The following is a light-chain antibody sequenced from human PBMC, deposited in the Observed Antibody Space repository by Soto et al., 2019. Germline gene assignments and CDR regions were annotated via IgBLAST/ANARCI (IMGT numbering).Light chain of an antibody. Sequence: QPVLTQSPSASASLGASVKLTCTLSSGHSSYAIAWHQQQPEKGPRYLMKLNSDGSHNKGDGIPDRFSGSSSGAERYLTISSLQYEDEYYYYCQTWDTGILFGGGTKLTVL. J-gene: IGLJ3*02. CDR3: QTWDTGIL. V-gene: IGLV4-69*01. CDR1: SGHSSYA. CDR2: LNSDGSH.